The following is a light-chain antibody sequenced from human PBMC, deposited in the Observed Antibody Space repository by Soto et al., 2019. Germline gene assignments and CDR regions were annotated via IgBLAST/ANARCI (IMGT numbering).Light chain of an antibody. V-gene: IGKV1-39*01. CDR1: QSISSY. J-gene: IGKJ3*01. CDR2: AAS. Sequence: DIQMTQSPSSLSASVGDRVTITCRASQSISSYLNWYQQKPGKAPKPLIYAASSLQSGVPSRFSGSGSGTDFTLTISSLQPEDFATYYCQQGYSPPFTFGPGTEVDIK. CDR3: QQGYSPPFT.